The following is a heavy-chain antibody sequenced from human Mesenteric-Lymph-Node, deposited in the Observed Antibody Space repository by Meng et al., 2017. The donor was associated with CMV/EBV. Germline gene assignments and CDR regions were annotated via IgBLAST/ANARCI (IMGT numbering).Heavy chain of an antibody. V-gene: IGHV3-23*03. Sequence: GGSLRLSCAASGFSFSSYGVHWVRQAPGKGLEWVSVIYSGGSSTYYADSVKGRFTISRDNSKNTLYLQMNSLRAEDTAIYYCAKGLFDYWTSLFDYWGQGTLVTVSS. D-gene: IGHD3-3*01. CDR3: AKGLFDYWTSLFDY. CDR1: GFSFSSYG. J-gene: IGHJ4*02. CDR2: IYSGGSST.